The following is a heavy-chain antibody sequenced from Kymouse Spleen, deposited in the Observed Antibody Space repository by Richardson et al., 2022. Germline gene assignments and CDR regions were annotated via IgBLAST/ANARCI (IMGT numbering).Heavy chain of an antibody. V-gene: IGHV3-15*01. CDR2: IKSKTDGGTT. D-gene: IGHD3-10*01. CDR1: GFTFSNAW. Sequence: EVQLVESGGGLVKPGGSLRLSCAASGFTFSNAWMSWVRQAPGKGLEWVGRIKSKTDGGTTDYAAPVKGRFTISRDDSKNTLYLQMNSLKTEDTAVYYCTTDRGFGELSPFDYWGQGTLVTVSS. J-gene: IGHJ4*02. CDR3: TTDRGFGELSPFDY.